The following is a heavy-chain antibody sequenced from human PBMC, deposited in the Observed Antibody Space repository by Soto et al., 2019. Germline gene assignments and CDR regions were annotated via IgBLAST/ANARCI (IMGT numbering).Heavy chain of an antibody. CDR2: IFHSGTT. V-gene: IGHV4-38-2*02. CDR1: GYSISNNYY. J-gene: IGHJ4*02. CDR3: ERDPMGTGWLGHFDY. D-gene: IGHD6-19*01. Sequence: PSETLSLTCAVSGYSISNNYYWAWIRQSPGKGLVWIGSIFHSGTTYSNPSLKSRVTISVDTSKNQFSLKLASVTAADTAIYYCERDPMGTGWLGHFDYWGQGTPGTVS.